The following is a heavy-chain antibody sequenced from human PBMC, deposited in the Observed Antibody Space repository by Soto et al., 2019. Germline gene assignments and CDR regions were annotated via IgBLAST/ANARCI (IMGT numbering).Heavy chain of an antibody. CDR3: AIRDPADTSGYSL. Sequence: QVQLVQFGGGFVKPGGSLRLSCVGSGLTFSDYYMTWIRQAPGKGPEWVSYISSSSSHTKYVDSVRGRITLSSDNAKKSLYLQMNNLGTDDTAVYYCAIRDPADTSGYSLWGQGTLVTVSS. CDR1: GLTFSDYY. D-gene: IGHD3-22*01. V-gene: IGHV3-11*06. J-gene: IGHJ4*02. CDR2: ISSSSSHT.